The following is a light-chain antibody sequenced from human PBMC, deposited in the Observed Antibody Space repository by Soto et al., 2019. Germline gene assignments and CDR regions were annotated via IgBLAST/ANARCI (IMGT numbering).Light chain of an antibody. J-gene: IGKJ1*01. CDR2: DAS. Sequence: DIQMTQSPSTLSASVGDTVTVTCGASQSVSGWLAWYQQKPGRAPKLLIYDASTLESGVPSRFSGSGSGTEFTLTISSLQTDDFATYYCQQYNSYSSWTFGQGTKVDIK. CDR3: QQYNSYSSWT. V-gene: IGKV1-5*01. CDR1: QSVSGW.